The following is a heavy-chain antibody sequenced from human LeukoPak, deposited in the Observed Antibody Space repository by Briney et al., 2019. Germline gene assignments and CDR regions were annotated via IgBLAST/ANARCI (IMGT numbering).Heavy chain of an antibody. CDR1: GFHFISYW. CDR2: IKQYGSTK. Sequence: GGALRLSCAASGFHFISYWMRWVRQAPGKVLEWVANIKQYGSTKNYVDSLKGRVTISRDNATNSLYLQLSSLRAEDTAVYYCAGCAGNSCYFDYWGQVTLVIVSS. V-gene: IGHV3-7*01. CDR3: AGCAGNSCYFDY. J-gene: IGHJ4*02. D-gene: IGHD2-15*01.